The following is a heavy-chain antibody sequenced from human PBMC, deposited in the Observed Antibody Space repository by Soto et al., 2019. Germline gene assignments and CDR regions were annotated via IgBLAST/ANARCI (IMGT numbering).Heavy chain of an antibody. Sequence: QAGGSLRLSCAASGFMFSAYWMSWVRQAPGKGLEWVANIHGDGGKIYYVDSVKGRFTISRDNAKRSLYLQINSLRAEDTAVYYCARDFYGGYTYGPGDYWGQGALVTVSS. D-gene: IGHD5-18*01. V-gene: IGHV3-7*01. CDR3: ARDFYGGYTYGPGDY. J-gene: IGHJ4*02. CDR1: GFMFSAYW. CDR2: IHGDGGKI.